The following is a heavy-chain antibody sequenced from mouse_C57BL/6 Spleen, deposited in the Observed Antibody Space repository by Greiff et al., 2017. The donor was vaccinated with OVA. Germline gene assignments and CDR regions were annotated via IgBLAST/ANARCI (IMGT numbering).Heavy chain of an antibody. V-gene: IGHV1-15*01. J-gene: IGHJ2*01. Sequence: VKLMESGAELVRPGASVTLSCKASGYTFTDYEMHWVKQTPVHGLEWIGAIDPETGGTAYNQKFKGKAILTADKSSSTAYMELRSLTSEDSAVYYCTNYYYGSSYTYYFDYWGQGTTLTVSS. CDR2: IDPETGGT. D-gene: IGHD1-1*01. CDR3: TNYYYGSSYTYYFDY. CDR1: GYTFTDYE.